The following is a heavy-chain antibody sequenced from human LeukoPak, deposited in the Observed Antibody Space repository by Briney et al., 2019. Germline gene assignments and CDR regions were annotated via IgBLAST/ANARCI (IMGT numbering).Heavy chain of an antibody. CDR1: GYTFTGYY. Sequence: GASVKVSCKASGYTFTGYYMHWVRQAPGPGLEWMGWINPNSGGTNYAQKFQGRVTMTRDTYISTAYMELSRLRSDDTAVYYSARPSWNPEDWFDPWGQGTLVTVSS. CDR2: INPNSGGT. V-gene: IGHV1-2*02. CDR3: ARPSWNPEDWFDP. J-gene: IGHJ5*02. D-gene: IGHD1-1*01.